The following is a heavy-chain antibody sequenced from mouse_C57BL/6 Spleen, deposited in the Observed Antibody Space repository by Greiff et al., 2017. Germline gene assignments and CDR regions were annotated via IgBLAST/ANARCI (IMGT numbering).Heavy chain of an antibody. CDR3: ARASYYGSNYAMDY. J-gene: IGHJ4*01. Sequence: VKLQQPGAELVMPGASVKLSCKASGYTFTSYWMHWVKQRPGQGLEWIGEIDPSDSYPNYNQKFKGKSTLTVDKSSSTSYMQLSSLTSEDSAVYDCARASYYGSNYAMDYWGQGTSVTVSS. D-gene: IGHD1-1*01. V-gene: IGHV1-69*01. CDR2: IDPSDSYP. CDR1: GYTFTSYW.